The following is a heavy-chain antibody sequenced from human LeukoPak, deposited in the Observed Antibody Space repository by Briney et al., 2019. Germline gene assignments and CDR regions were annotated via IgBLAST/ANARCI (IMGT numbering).Heavy chain of an antibody. Sequence: GGSLRLSCAASRITFSNYAMTWVRQAPGKGLEWVAGISGSGGGTYYGDSVKGRFTISRDNSRDALYLQMNSLRVEDTAIYYCAKAAGMVIPFRYCYMDVWGKGTTVTVSS. D-gene: IGHD3-3*01. CDR2: ISGSGGGT. V-gene: IGHV3-23*01. J-gene: IGHJ6*03. CDR3: AKAAGMVIPFRYCYMDV. CDR1: RITFSNYA.